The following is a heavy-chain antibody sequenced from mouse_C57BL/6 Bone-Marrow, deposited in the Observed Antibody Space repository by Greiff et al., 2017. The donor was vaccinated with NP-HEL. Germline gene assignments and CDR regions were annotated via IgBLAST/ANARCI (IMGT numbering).Heavy chain of an antibody. Sequence: VQLQQSGPELVKPGASVKLSCKASGYTFTSYDINWVKQRPGQGLEWIGWIYPRDGSTTYNEKFKGKATLTVDTSSSTAYMELHSLTSEDSAVYFCARLRFITTVPPSDYWGQGTLVTVSA. CDR2: IYPRDGST. CDR1: GYTFTSYD. J-gene: IGHJ3*01. D-gene: IGHD1-1*01. V-gene: IGHV1-85*01. CDR3: ARLRFITTVPPSDY.